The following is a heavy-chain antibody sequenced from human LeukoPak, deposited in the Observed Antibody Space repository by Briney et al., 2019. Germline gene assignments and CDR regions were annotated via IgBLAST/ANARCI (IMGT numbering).Heavy chain of an antibody. V-gene: IGHV3-33*06. D-gene: IGHD5-12*01. CDR2: IWYDGSNK. CDR3: AKVSYSGYDPTGGFDY. Sequence: PGRSLRLSCAASGFTFSSYGMHWVRQAPGKGLEWVAVIWYDGSNKYYADSVKGRFTISRDNSKNTLYLQMNSLRAEDTAVYYCAKVSYSGYDPTGGFDYWGQGTLVTLSS. CDR1: GFTFSSYG. J-gene: IGHJ4*02.